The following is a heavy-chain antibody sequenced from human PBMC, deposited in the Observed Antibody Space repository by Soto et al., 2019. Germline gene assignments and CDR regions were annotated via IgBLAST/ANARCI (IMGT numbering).Heavy chain of an antibody. CDR2: ISHSGNR. CDR1: GASISSSASY. CDR3: ARGSFPSSSSWFDP. Sequence: TLSLTCTVSGASISSSASYWSWIRQPPGKGRAWIGYISHSGNRYYSPSLETRVSISVDTSKNQFSLKLSSVTAADTAFYYCARGSFPSSSSWFDPWGQGTLVTVSS. J-gene: IGHJ5*02. D-gene: IGHD6-6*01. V-gene: IGHV4-31*03.